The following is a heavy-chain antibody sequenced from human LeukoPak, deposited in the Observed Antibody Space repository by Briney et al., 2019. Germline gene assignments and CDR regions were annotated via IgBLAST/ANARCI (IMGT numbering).Heavy chain of an antibody. V-gene: IGHV4-39*07. D-gene: IGHD6-6*01. CDR3: ARGEYSSSSSFDY. CDR2: IYYSGNT. CDR1: GGSISSSSYY. Sequence: PSETLSLTCTVSGGSISSSSYYWGWIRQPPGKGLEWIGSIYYSGNTYYNPSLKSRVTISVDTSKNQFSLKLSSVTAADTAVYYCARGEYSSSSSFDYWGQGTLVTVSS. J-gene: IGHJ4*02.